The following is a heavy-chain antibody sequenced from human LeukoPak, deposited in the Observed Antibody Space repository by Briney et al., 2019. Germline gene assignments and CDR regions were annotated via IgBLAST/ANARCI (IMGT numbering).Heavy chain of an antibody. CDR2: ISYDGSNK. V-gene: IGHV3-30-3*01. CDR1: GFTFSSYA. D-gene: IGHD1-26*01. CDR3: ARMGPLAFDY. Sequence: GGSLRLSCAASGFTFSSYAMHWVRQAPGKGLEWVAVISYDGSNKYYADSVKGRFTIFRDNSKNTLYLQMNSLRAEDTAVYYCARMGPLAFDYWGQGTLVTVSS. J-gene: IGHJ4*02.